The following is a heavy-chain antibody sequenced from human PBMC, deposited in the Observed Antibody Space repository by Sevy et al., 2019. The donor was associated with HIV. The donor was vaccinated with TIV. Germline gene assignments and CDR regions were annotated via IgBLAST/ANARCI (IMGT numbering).Heavy chain of an antibody. CDR2: ISSRSIYI. CDR3: AREPGFYCSGGSCYPRYYFDY. D-gene: IGHD2-15*01. V-gene: IGHV3-21*01. CDR1: GFTFSSYS. J-gene: IGHJ4*02. Sequence: GGYLRLSCAASGFTFSSYSMNWVRQAPGKGLEWVSSISSRSIYIYYADSVKGRFTISRDNAKNSLYLQMNSLRAEDTAVYYCAREPGFYCSGGSCYPRYYFDYWGQGTLVTVSS.